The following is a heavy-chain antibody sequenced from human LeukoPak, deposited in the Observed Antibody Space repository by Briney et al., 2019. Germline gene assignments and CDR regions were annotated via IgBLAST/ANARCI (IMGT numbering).Heavy chain of an antibody. CDR1: GFTFDDYG. J-gene: IGHJ4*02. V-gene: IGHV3-20*01. CDR3: ARDLGRYSSGWYPSPGVY. CDR2: INWNGGST. Sequence: RPGGSLRLSCAASGFTFDDYGMSWVRQAPGKGLEWVSGINWNGGSTSYADSVKGRFTISRDNAKNSLYLQMNSLRAEDTALYHCARDLGRYSSGWYPSPGVYWGQGTLVTVSS. D-gene: IGHD6-19*01.